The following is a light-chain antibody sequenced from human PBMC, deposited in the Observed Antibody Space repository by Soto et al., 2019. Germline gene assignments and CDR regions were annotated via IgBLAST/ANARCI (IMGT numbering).Light chain of an antibody. Sequence: SELVRSPGTRSLSPGARATLACRACQSVSSSYLAWYRQKPGQAPRLLIYGASSRATGIPDRFSGSGSGTDFTLTISRLEPEDFATYYCQQRRSWPPTITLGQGTRLEI. CDR1: QSVSSSY. CDR3: QQRRSWPPTIT. J-gene: IGKJ5*01. CDR2: GAS. V-gene: IGKV3D-20*02.